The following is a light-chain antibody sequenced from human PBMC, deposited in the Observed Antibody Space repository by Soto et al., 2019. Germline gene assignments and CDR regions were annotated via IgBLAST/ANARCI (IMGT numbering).Light chain of an antibody. CDR1: SSNIGTSS. CDR2: TTN. J-gene: IGLJ1*01. CDR3: AAWDDSLNGHV. V-gene: IGLV1-44*01. Sequence: QSALTQPHSASGTPGQRVTISCSGSSSNIGTSSVHWFQQLPGTAPKLLISTTNQRPSGVPERFSGSKSGTSASLAISGLQSEDEADYSCAAWDDSLNGHVFGTGTKVTVL.